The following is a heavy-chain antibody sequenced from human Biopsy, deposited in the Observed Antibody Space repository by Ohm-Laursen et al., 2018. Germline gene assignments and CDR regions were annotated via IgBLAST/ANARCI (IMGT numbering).Heavy chain of an antibody. CDR1: GGIFSRYV. Sequence: GSSVKVSCKASGGIFSRYVMSWVRQAPGQGLEWMVRIIPLLGITNYAERFQGRVTISVDRSTSTAYMELSSLKSEDTAVYYCAREYPEGDVWGQGTSVTVSS. J-gene: IGHJ6*02. CDR2: IIPLLGIT. CDR3: AREYPEGDV. V-gene: IGHV1-69*04. D-gene: IGHD2-2*02.